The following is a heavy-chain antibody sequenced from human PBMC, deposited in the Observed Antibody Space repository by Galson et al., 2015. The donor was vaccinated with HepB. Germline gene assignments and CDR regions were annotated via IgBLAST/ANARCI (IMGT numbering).Heavy chain of an antibody. CDR2: IYWDDDK. J-gene: IGHJ5*02. D-gene: IGHD5-18*01. Sequence: PALVKPTQTLTLTCTFSGFSLSTRGVGVGWIRQPPGKALEWLALIYWDDDKRYSPSLKSRLTITKDTSKNQVVLTMTNMDPVDTATYYCAHSNTAWIQLWRNWFDPWGQGTLVTVSS. CDR1: GFSLSTRGVG. V-gene: IGHV2-5*02. CDR3: AHSNTAWIQLWRNWFDP.